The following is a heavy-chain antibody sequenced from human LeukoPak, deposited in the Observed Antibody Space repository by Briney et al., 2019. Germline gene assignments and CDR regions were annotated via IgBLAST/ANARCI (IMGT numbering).Heavy chain of an antibody. J-gene: IGHJ5*01. D-gene: IGHD6-13*01. CDR2: IYPTDIT. CDR1: GGSISNSY. Sequence: PSETPSLTCTVSGGSISNSYWSWIRQPAGKGLEWIGRIYPTDITTYNPSLKSRVTLSVDTSKNQFSLKVNSVTAADAAVYYCARGPGQLTSECFDSWGQGILVTVSS. CDR3: ARGPGQLTSECFDS. V-gene: IGHV4-4*07.